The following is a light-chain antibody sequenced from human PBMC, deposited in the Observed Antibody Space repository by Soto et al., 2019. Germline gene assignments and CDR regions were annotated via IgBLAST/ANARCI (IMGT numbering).Light chain of an antibody. CDR2: GAS. Sequence: EIVLTQSPGTLSLSPGERATLSCRASQSVSSSYLAWYQQKPGQAPRLLIYGASSRATDIPDRFSGIGSGTDFSLTISRLEPEDCAVYFCQQYGNSPTFGQGTKVEIK. CDR3: QQYGNSPT. J-gene: IGKJ1*01. V-gene: IGKV3-20*01. CDR1: QSVSSSY.